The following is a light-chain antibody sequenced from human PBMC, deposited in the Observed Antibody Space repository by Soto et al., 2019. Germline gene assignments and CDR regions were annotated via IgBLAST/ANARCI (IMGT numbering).Light chain of an antibody. J-gene: IGKJ4*02. V-gene: IGKV3-20*01. CDR2: GAS. CDR3: QQYGSSPRLT. CDR1: QSVSSNY. Sequence: EIVLTQSPGTLSLSPGERATLSCRASQSVSSNYLAWYQQKPGQAPRLLIYGASSRATGIPDRFSGSGSGTDVTLTITSLRTQDFAVYYCQQYGSSPRLTFGEGTKVEIK.